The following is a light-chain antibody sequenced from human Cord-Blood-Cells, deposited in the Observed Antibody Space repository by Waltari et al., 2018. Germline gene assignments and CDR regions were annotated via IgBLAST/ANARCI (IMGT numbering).Light chain of an antibody. V-gene: IGKV1-39*01. J-gene: IGKJ4*01. Sequence: DIQITQSPSSLSASVGDRVTITCRASQSISSYLNWHQQKPGKAPKFLIYAASSLQSGVPSRFSGSGSGTDFTLTISSLQPEDFATYYCQQSYSTPLTFGGGTKVEIK. CDR2: AAS. CDR1: QSISSY. CDR3: QQSYSTPLT.